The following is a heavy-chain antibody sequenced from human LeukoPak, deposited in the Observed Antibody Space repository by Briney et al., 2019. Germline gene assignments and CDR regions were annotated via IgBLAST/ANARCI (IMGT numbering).Heavy chain of an antibody. CDR3: TRDPEVGGYYDSSGYC. CDR1: GFTFGDYA. D-gene: IGHD3-22*01. V-gene: IGHV3-49*03. J-gene: IGHJ4*02. CDR2: IRSKAYGGTT. Sequence: PGGSLRLSCTASGFTFGDYAMSWFRQAPGKGLEWVGFIRSKAYGGTTEYAASVKGRFTISRDDSKSIAYLQMNSLKTEDTAVYYCTRDPEVGGYYDSSGYCWGQGTLVTVSS.